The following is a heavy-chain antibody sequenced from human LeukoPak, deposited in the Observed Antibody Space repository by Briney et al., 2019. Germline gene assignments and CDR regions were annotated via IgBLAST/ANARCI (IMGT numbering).Heavy chain of an antibody. D-gene: IGHD6-19*01. J-gene: IGHJ3*02. CDR1: GFTFSSYE. Sequence: GGSPRLSCAASGFTFSSYEMNWVRQAPGKGLEWVSYISSSGSTIYYADSVKGRFTISRDNAKNSLYLQMNSLRAEDTAVYYCARDRGRSSGPEDAFDIWGQGTMVTVSS. CDR3: ARDRGRSSGPEDAFDI. V-gene: IGHV3-48*03. CDR2: ISSSGSTI.